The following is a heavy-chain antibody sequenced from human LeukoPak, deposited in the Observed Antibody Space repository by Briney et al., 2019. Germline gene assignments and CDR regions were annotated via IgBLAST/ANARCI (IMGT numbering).Heavy chain of an antibody. CDR1: GFTFSSYA. V-gene: IGHV3-23*01. J-gene: IGHJ4*02. CDR3: AKDMNTYYYDV. Sequence: GGSLRLSCAASGFTFSSYAMSWVRQAPGKGLEWVSGISGSGGSTNYAHSVKGRFTISRDNSQNTLYLQMNSLRAEDTAVYHCAKDMNTYYYDVWGQGTLVTVSS. CDR2: ISGSGGST. D-gene: IGHD3-22*01.